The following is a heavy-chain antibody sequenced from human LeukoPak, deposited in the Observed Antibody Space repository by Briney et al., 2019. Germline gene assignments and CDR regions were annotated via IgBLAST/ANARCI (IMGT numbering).Heavy chain of an antibody. CDR1: GYTFTSYY. CDR2: INPSGGST. CDR3: ASSGTDIVVVPAARGHFDY. V-gene: IGHV1-46*01. Sequence: ASVKVSCKASGYTFTSYYMHWVRQAPGQGLEWMGIINPSGGSTSYAQKFQDRVTMTRDTSTSTVYMELSSLRSEDTAVYYCASSGTDIVVVPAARGHFDYWGQGTLVTVSS. J-gene: IGHJ4*02. D-gene: IGHD2-2*01.